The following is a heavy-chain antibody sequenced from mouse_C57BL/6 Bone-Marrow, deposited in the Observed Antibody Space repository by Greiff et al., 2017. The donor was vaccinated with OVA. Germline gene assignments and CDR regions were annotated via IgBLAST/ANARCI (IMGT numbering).Heavy chain of an antibody. CDR3: ARRGGWLLRDYAMDY. J-gene: IGHJ4*01. CDR1: GYTFTDYY. Sequence: EVQLQQSGPVLVKPGASVKMSCKASGYTFTDYYMNWVKQSHGKSLEWIGVINPYNGGTSYNQKFKGKATLTVDKSSSTAYMELNSLTSEDSAVYYCARRGGWLLRDYAMDYWGQGTSVTVSS. CDR2: INPYNGGT. D-gene: IGHD2-3*01. V-gene: IGHV1-19*01.